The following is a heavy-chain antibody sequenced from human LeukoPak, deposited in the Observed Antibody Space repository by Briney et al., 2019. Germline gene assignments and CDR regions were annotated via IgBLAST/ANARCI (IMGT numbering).Heavy chain of an antibody. CDR2: IWYDGSNK. Sequence: GRSLRLSCAASGFTFSSYGMHWVRQAPGKGLEWVAVIWYDGSNKYYADSVKGRFTISRDNSKNTLYLQMNSLRAEDTAVYYCAKDRKLGYYMDVWGKGTMVTVSS. CDR3: AKDRKLGYYMDV. V-gene: IGHV3-33*06. CDR1: GFTFSSYG. J-gene: IGHJ6*03. D-gene: IGHD1-14*01.